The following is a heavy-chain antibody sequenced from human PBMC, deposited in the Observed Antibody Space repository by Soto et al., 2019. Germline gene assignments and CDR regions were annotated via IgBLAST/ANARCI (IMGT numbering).Heavy chain of an antibody. D-gene: IGHD1-7*01. V-gene: IGHV4-34*01. J-gene: IGHJ4*02. CDR2: MNDSGST. CDR1: GGSFSGYY. Sequence: QVQLQQWGAGLLKPSETLSINCAVSGGSFSGYYWSWIRQPPGKGLEWIGEMNDSGSTKYNASLASRAAISVDTSKGHFSLTLTSVTTADTAVYYCASPRWNYIYWGQGTLVAVSS. CDR3: ASPRWNYIY.